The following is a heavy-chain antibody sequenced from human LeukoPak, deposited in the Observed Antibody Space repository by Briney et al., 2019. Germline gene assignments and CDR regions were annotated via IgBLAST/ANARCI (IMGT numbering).Heavy chain of an antibody. CDR3: ARKNSA. J-gene: IGHJ6*02. CDR2: FDPEDGET. Sequence: ASVKVSCKVSGYTLTELSMHWVRQAPGKGLEWMGGFDPEDGETIYAQKFQGRVTITADKSTSTAYMELSSLRSEDTAVYYCARKNSAWGQGTTVTVSS. V-gene: IGHV1-24*01. CDR1: GYTLTELS. D-gene: IGHD4-11*01.